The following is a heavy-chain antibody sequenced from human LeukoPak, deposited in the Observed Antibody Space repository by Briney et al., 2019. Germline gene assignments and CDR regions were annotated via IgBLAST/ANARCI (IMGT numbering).Heavy chain of an antibody. V-gene: IGHV1-46*01. CDR2: INPSGGST. Sequence: ASVKVSCKAFGHSLTSYSMHWVRQAPGQGLEWMGIINPSGGSTSYAQKFQGRVTMTRDTSTSTVYMELSSLRSEDTAVYYCARGFDWSKDHFDYWGQGTLVTVSS. CDR1: GHSLTSYS. CDR3: ARGFDWSKDHFDY. J-gene: IGHJ4*02. D-gene: IGHD3-9*01.